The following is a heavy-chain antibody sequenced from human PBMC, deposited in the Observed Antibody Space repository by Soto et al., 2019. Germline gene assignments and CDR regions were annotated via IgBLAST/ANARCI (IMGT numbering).Heavy chain of an antibody. CDR1: GFTFSSYG. V-gene: IGHV3-30*18. CDR2: ISYDGSNK. Sequence: GGSLRLSCAASGFTFSSYGMHWVRQAPGKGLEWVAVISYDGSNKYYADSVKGRFTISRDNSKNTLYLQMNSLRAEDTAVYYCAKPVYGDYVGDYWGQGTLVTVSS. D-gene: IGHD4-17*01. J-gene: IGHJ4*02. CDR3: AKPVYGDYVGDY.